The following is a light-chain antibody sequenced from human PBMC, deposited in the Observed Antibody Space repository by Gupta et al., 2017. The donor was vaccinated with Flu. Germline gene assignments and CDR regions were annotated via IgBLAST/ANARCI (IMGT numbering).Light chain of an antibody. CDR3: QQDDSTPLT. CDR2: WAS. V-gene: IGKV4-1*01. Sequence: VMTQSPDSLAVSLGERAMINCKSSQSVFYSFNNKTYLAWYQQKPGQPPKVLIYWASTRESGVPDRFSGSGSGKDFTLTISSLRAEDVAVYYCQQDDSTPLTFGQGSKVEIK. CDR1: QSVFYSFNNKTY. J-gene: IGKJ1*01.